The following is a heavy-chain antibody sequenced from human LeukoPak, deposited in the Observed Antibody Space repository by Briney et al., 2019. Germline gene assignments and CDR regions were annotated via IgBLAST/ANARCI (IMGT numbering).Heavy chain of an antibody. CDR2: IKEDGSEK. Sequence: QAGGSLRLSCAASGFIFSSHWMTWVRQAPGKGLEWVASIKEDGSEKNYADSVKGRFTISRDNAKNSLYLQMKSLRDEDTAVYSCARGYSALGYWGQGTLVTVSS. CDR3: ARGYSALGY. V-gene: IGHV3-7*01. CDR1: GFIFSSHW. D-gene: IGHD6-13*01. J-gene: IGHJ4*02.